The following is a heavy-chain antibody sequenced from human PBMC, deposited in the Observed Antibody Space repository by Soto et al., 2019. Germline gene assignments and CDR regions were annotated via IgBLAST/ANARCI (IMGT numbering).Heavy chain of an antibody. V-gene: IGHV3-49*03. CDR2: IRSKAYGGTT. J-gene: IGHJ4*02. Sequence: GALRISFSGSGFTFWGFAISWFRQAPGKGLEWVGFIRSKAYGGTTEYAASVKGRFTISRDDSKSIAYLQMNSLKTEDTAVYYCTRDRDIVATAYYFDYWGQGT. CDR1: GFTFWGFA. CDR3: TRDRDIVATAYYFDY. D-gene: IGHD5-12*01.